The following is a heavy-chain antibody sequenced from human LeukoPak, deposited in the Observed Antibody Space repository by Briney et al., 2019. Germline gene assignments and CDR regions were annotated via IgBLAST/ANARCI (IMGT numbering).Heavy chain of an antibody. V-gene: IGHV3-74*01. Sequence: GGSLRLSCAASGFTFSNFWMHWVRQAPGKGLVWVSRINGDGSSTSYADSVKGRFTISRDNAKNTLYLQMSSLRAEDTPVYYCARIRYSDYDDWGQGTLVTVSS. CDR2: INGDGSST. CDR1: GFTFSNFW. CDR3: ARIRYSDYDD. J-gene: IGHJ4*02. D-gene: IGHD5-12*01.